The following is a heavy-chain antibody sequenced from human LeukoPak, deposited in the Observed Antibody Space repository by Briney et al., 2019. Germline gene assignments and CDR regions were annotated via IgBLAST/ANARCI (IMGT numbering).Heavy chain of an antibody. J-gene: IGHJ4*02. D-gene: IGHD3-3*01. Sequence: GGSLRLSCAASGFTFSSYAMSWVRQAPGKGLEWVSGITGSGRTTYYADSVKGRFTISRDNSKNSLYLQINSLRAEDTAVYYCARGLLITILGSLDYWGQGTLVTVSS. CDR3: ARGLLITILGSLDY. CDR1: GFTFSSYA. CDR2: ITGSGRTT. V-gene: IGHV3-23*01.